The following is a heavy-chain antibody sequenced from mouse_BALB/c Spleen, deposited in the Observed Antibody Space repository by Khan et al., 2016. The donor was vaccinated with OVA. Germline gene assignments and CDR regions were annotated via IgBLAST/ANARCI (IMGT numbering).Heavy chain of an antibody. CDR3: TREWAAWFPY. CDR1: AYIFPAYN. J-gene: IGHJ3*01. Sequence: QVQLKESGAELPRPGASLKLSCKASAYIFPAYNLNWMRQRTGQALEWIGEIYPGSVNTYSNEGFRGKATLTCDKTSSTAYMHLSSLTSEDSAVHFCTREWAAWFPYWGQGTLVTVSA. CDR2: IYPGSVNT. V-gene: IGHV1-77*01.